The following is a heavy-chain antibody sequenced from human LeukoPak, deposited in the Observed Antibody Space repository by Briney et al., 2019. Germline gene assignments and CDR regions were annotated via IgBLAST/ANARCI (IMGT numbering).Heavy chain of an antibody. CDR3: ARQTLRRITIFGVVALDAFDI. D-gene: IGHD3-3*01. CDR2: IYTSGST. CDR1: GGSISSYY. J-gene: IGHJ3*02. V-gene: IGHV4-4*07. Sequence: SETLSLTCTVSGGSISSYYWSWIRQPAGKGLEWIGRIYTSGSTNYNPSLKSRVTMSVDTSKNQFSLKLSSVTAADTAVYYCARQTLRRITIFGVVALDAFDIWGQGTMVTVSS.